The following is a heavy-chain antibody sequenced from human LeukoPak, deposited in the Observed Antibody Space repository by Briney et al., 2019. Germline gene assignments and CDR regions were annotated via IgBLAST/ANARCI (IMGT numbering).Heavy chain of an antibody. Sequence: GGSLRLSCAASGFTFSSYAMSWVRQPAGRGLEWVSAISGSGGSTYYADSVKGRFTISRDNSKNTLYLQMNSLRDEDTAVYYCAKAPLGHILTGYPDWGQGTLVTVSS. CDR2: ISGSGGST. V-gene: IGHV3-23*01. J-gene: IGHJ4*02. CDR3: AKAPLGHILTGYPD. CDR1: GFTFSSYA. D-gene: IGHD3-9*01.